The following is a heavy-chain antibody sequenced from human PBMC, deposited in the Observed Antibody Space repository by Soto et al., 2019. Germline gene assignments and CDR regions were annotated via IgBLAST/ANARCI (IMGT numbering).Heavy chain of an antibody. CDR2: IYYDGTT. CDR1: GGSINSNNYY. V-gene: IGHV4-39*02. J-gene: IGHJ4*02. Sequence: PSETLSLTCTVSGGSINSNNYYWAWIRQPPGKGLAWIANIYYDGTTYYNTSLKSRVTISRDTSKNQFSLRLTSMTAADTAVYYCAKVVVAATRHTDFDSWGQGTLVNVSS. CDR3: AKVVVAATRHTDFDS. D-gene: IGHD2-15*01.